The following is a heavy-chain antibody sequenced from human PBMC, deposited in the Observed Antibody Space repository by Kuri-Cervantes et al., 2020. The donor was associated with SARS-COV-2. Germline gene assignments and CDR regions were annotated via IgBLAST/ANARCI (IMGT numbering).Heavy chain of an antibody. CDR2: IKSKTDGRTT. CDR1: GFSFSNAW. Sequence: GGSLRLSCAASGFSFSNAWMNWVRQAPGKGLEWVGRIKSKTDGRTTDYAAPVKGRVTISRDDSKNTLYLRMNSLKTEDTAVYYCARASFFRAVAGNFDYWGQGTLVTVSS. D-gene: IGHD6-19*01. J-gene: IGHJ4*02. CDR3: ARASFFRAVAGNFDY. V-gene: IGHV3-15*07.